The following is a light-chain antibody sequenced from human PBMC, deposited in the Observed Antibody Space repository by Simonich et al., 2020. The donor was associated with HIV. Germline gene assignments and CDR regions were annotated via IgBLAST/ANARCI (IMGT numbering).Light chain of an antibody. CDR1: SSDVGRYNL. V-gene: IGLV2-23*01. CDR2: EGS. Sequence: QSALTQPASVSGSPGQSITISCPGTSSDVGRYNLVSLYQQHPGKAPKLMIYEGSKRPAGVANRCSGSKSGNTASLTISGLQAEDEADYYCCSYAGSSTYVVFGGGTKLTVL. J-gene: IGLJ2*01. CDR3: CSYAGSSTYVV.